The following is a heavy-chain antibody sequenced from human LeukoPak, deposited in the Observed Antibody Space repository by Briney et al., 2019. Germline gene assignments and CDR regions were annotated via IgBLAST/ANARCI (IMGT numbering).Heavy chain of an antibody. CDR3: ARQYQPLINWFDP. J-gene: IGHJ5*02. D-gene: IGHD2-2*01. Sequence: GASVKVSCKASGGTFSSYAISWVRQAPGQGREWMGGIIPIFGTANYAQKFQGRVTITADESASTAYMELSSLRSEDTAVYYCARQYQPLINWFDPWGQGTLVTVSS. CDR2: IIPIFGTA. V-gene: IGHV1-69*13. CDR1: GGTFSSYA.